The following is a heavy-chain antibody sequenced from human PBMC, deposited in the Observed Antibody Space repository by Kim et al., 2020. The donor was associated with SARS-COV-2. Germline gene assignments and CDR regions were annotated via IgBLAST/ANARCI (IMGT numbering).Heavy chain of an antibody. D-gene: IGHD1-1*01. J-gene: IGHJ6*02. V-gene: IGHV4-59*13. CDR3: ARGAGGWNDRGYYYYGMDV. CDR1: GGSISSYY. Sequence: SETLSLTCTVSGGSISSYYWSWIRQPPGKGLEWIGYIYYSGSTNYNPSLKSRVTISVDTSKNQFSLKLSSVTAADTAVYYCARGAGGWNDRGYYYYGMDVWGQGTTVTVSS. CDR2: IYYSGST.